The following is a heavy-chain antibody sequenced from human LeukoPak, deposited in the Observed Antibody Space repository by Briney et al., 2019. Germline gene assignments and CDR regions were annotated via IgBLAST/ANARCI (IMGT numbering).Heavy chain of an antibody. J-gene: IGHJ5*02. CDR2: ISGSGGST. V-gene: IGHV3-23*01. CDR3: AKDRGYSSGWYWFDP. CDR1: GFTFSSYA. D-gene: IGHD6-19*01. Sequence: GGSLRLSCAASGFTFSSYAMSWVRQAPGKGLEWVSAISGSGGSTYYADSVKGRFTTSRDNSKNTLYLQMNSLRAEDTAVYYCAKDRGYSSGWYWFDPWGQGTLVTVSS.